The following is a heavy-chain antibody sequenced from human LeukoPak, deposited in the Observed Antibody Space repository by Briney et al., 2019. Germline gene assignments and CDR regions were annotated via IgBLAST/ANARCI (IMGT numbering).Heavy chain of an antibody. V-gene: IGHV4-4*02. D-gene: IGHD3-10*01. J-gene: IGHJ5*02. CDR1: GGSISSRNW. CDR2: IYHSGST. CDR3: ARGGSYYYNNWFDP. Sequence: PSETLSLTCAVSGGSISSRNWWSWVRQPPGKGLEWIGEIYHSGSTNYNPSLKSRVTISVDTSKNQFSLKLSSVTAADTAVYYCARGGSYYYNNWFDPWGQGTLVTVSS.